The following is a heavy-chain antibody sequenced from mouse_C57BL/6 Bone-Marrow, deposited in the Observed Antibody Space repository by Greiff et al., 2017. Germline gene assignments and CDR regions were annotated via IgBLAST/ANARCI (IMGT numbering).Heavy chain of an antibody. J-gene: IGHJ1*03. D-gene: IGHD1-1*01. CDR1: GYTFTSYW. V-gene: IGHV1-7*01. CDR3: ARCLITTVVSWYFDV. CDR2: INPSSGYT. Sequence: QVHVKQSGAELAKPGASVKLSCKASGYTFTSYWMHWVKQRPGQGLEWIGYINPSSGYTKYNQKFKDKATLTADKSSSTAYMQLSSLTYADSAVYYCARCLITTVVSWYFDVWGTGTTVTVSS.